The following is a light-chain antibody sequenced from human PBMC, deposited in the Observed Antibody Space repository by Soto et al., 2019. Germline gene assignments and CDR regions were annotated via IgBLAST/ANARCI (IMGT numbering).Light chain of an antibody. Sequence: DIQMTQSPSSLSASVGDRVTITFRASQSISRHLNWCQQKPGKDPKLLIYGASSLQSGVPSRISGSGSGTDFTLTISSLQPEDFATYYCQQSYSAPLTFGGGTKVDIK. J-gene: IGKJ4*01. CDR3: QQSYSAPLT. CDR2: GAS. V-gene: IGKV1-39*01. CDR1: QSISRH.